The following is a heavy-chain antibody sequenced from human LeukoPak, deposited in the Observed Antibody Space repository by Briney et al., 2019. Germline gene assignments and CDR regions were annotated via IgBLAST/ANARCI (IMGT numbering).Heavy chain of an antibody. V-gene: IGHV1-18*01. J-gene: IGHJ6*03. CDR2: ISTYSGNT. Sequence: ASVKVSCKASGYAFISHGITWVRQAPGQGLEWMGWISTYSGNTHYAQKFQGRVTLSKDTSTTTAYLELRSLGSDDTAVYYCARDLAVLGLVFTSYMDVWGTGTPVTVSS. CDR3: ARDLAVLGLVFTSYMDV. CDR1: GYAFISHG. D-gene: IGHD3-3*01.